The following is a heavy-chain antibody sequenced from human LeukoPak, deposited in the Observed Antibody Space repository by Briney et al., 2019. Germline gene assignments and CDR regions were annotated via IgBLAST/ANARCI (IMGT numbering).Heavy chain of an antibody. D-gene: IGHD3-22*01. Sequence: GGSLRLSCAASGFSINYDGMHWVRQAPGKGLEWVAVISYDGNNKHYADSVKGRFTISRDNSKNTLYLQMNSLRAEDTAVYYCAKDLVVHDAFDIWGQGTMVTVSS. CDR2: ISYDGNNK. J-gene: IGHJ3*02. CDR1: GFSINYDG. V-gene: IGHV3-30*18. CDR3: AKDLVVHDAFDI.